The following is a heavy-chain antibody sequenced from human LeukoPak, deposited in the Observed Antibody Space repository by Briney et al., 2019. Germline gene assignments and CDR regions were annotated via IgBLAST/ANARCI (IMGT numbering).Heavy chain of an antibody. CDR3: AKAPALWRRTPEGHYSFDH. V-gene: IGHV3-23*01. CDR1: GFTFSNYA. J-gene: IGHJ4*02. CDR2: ISDSGSVT. Sequence: PGGSLRLSCAASGFTFSNYAMSWVRQAPGEGLEWVSTISDSGSVTYYADSVKGRFTISRDNSKNTLYLQMNSLRAEGTAVYYCAKAPALWRRTPEGHYSFDHWGQGTLVTVSS. D-gene: IGHD3-10*01.